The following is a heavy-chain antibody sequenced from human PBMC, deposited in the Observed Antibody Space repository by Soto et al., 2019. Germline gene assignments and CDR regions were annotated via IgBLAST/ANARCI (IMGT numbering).Heavy chain of an antibody. V-gene: IGHV4-31*03. CDR1: GRSISSGGYY. CDR3: AGGPPNDYGAP. CDR2: IYYSGST. Sequence: SETLSLTCTLSGRSISSGGYYWSWIHQHPGKGLEWIGYIYYSGSTYYNPSLKSRVTILVDTSKNQFSLKLSSVTAADTAVYYCAGGPPNDYGAPWGQGTLVTVSS. D-gene: IGHD4-17*01. J-gene: IGHJ5*02.